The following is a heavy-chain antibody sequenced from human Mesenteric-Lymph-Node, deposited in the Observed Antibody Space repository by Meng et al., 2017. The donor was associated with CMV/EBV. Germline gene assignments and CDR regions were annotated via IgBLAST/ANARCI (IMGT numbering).Heavy chain of an antibody. CDR1: GGSVSSGNFF. CDR3: ARDWGGYYFDY. D-gene: IGHD3-16*01. Sequence: GSLRLSCTVSGGSVSSGNFFWSWIRQPPGKGLEWIGYVSHSGSTNYNPSLKSRVTFSVDTSKNQFSLKLSSVTAADTAVYYCARDWGGYYFDYWGQGMLVTVSS. CDR2: VSHSGST. V-gene: IGHV4-61*01. J-gene: IGHJ4*02.